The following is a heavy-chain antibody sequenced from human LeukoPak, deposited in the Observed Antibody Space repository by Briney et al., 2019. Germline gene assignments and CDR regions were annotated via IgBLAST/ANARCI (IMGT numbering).Heavy chain of an antibody. D-gene: IGHD3-16*01. CDR2: ISSSSSYI. V-gene: IGHV3-21*04. Sequence: GGSLRLSCAASGFTFSSYSMNWVRQAPGKGLEWVSSISSSSSYIYYADSVKGRFTISRDNAKNTLDLQMNSLRVEDTAIYYCAKGPQLGSAYHPDYWGQGTLVTVSS. CDR1: GFTFSSYS. J-gene: IGHJ4*02. CDR3: AKGPQLGSAYHPDY.